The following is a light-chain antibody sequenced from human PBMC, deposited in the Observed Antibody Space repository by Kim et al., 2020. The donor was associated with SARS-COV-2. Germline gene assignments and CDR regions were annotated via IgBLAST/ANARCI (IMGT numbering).Light chain of an antibody. Sequence: SPGERATLSCGASQSVSSRYLGWYQQKPGLAPRLLIYDASSRATGIPDRFSGSGSGTEFTLTISRLEPEDFAVYYCQLYDSSSWTFGQGTKVDIK. CDR1: QSVSSRY. CDR2: DAS. V-gene: IGKV3D-20*01. J-gene: IGKJ1*01. CDR3: QLYDSSSWT.